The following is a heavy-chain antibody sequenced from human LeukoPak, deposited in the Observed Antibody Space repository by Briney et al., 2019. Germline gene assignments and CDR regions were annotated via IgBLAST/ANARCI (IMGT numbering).Heavy chain of an antibody. J-gene: IGHJ4*02. V-gene: IGHV4-4*07. CDR3: ARMVPAGTHNY. Sequence: SETLSLTCTVSGGSISSYYWSWIRQPPGKGLEWIGRIYTSGSTNYNPSLKSRVTMSLDMAKNQFSLRLTSVTAADTAVYFCARMVPAGTHNYWGQGLLVTVSS. CDR1: GGSISSYY. CDR2: IYTSGST. D-gene: IGHD2-2*01.